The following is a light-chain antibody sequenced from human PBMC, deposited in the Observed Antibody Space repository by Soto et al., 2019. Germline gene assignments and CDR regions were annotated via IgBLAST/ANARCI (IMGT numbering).Light chain of an antibody. CDR2: EAS. J-gene: IGKJ1*01. CDR3: QQRTYWPWT. Sequence: DIVLTHFPATLSLSPGERATLSCRASQSVTNYLTWYQQKPGQAPRLLIYEASNRATGIPARFSGSGSGTDFTLTISNLEPEDFAVYYCQQRTYWPWTFGQGTKVDIK. CDR1: QSVTNY. V-gene: IGKV3-11*01.